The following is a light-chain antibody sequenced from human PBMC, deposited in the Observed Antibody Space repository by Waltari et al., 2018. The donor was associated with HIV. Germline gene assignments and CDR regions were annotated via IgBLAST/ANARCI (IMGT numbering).Light chain of an antibody. V-gene: IGLV1-44*01. CDR3: ATWDDSLNGWV. J-gene: IGLJ3*02. CDR2: TNH. CDR1: SANIANTI. Sequence: QSVLPQTPSASGTPGQRVTISCSGSSANIANTIRNWYQQLPGTAPKLLIYTNHQRPSGVPARFSGSKSGTSASLAISGLQSDDDADYYCATWDDSLNGWVFGGGTRLTVL.